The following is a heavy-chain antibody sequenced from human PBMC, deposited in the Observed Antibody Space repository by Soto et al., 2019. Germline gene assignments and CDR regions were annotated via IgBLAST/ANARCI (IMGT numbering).Heavy chain of an antibody. J-gene: IGHJ4*02. V-gene: IGHV3-30-3*01. CDR1: GFTFSSYA. Sequence: QVQLVESGGGVVQPGRSLRLSCAASGFTFSSYAMHWVRQAPGKGLEWVAVISYDGSNKYYADSVKGRFTISRDNSKNTLYLQMNSLRAEDTAVYYCARERGGSSWYFDYWGQGTLVTVSS. CDR3: ARERGGSSWYFDY. D-gene: IGHD6-13*01. CDR2: ISYDGSNK.